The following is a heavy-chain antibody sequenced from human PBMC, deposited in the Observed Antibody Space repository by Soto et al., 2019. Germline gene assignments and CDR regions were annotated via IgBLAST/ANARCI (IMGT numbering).Heavy chain of an antibody. CDR1: RRTFISHT. J-gene: IGHJ4*02. V-gene: IGHV1-69*02. D-gene: IGHD4-17*01. Sequence: SMKGSSKAPRRTFISHTISWVRQAPGQGLEWMGRIIPILGIANYAQKFQGRVTITADKSTSTAYMELSSLRSEDTAVYYCARARGDYDPNNYWGQGTLVTVSS. CDR2: IIPILGIA. CDR3: ARARGDYDPNNY.